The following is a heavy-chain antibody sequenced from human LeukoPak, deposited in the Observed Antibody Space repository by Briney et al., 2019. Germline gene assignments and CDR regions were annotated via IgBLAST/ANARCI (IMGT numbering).Heavy chain of an antibody. CDR1: GFTFSGNA. J-gene: IGHJ4*02. CDR3: VRGGDYYGSDPFYFDY. Sequence: GRSPRLSCAASGFTFSGNAMHWVRQPPGKGLECVAAISYEGSNKYYSYSVKGRFTISRDNSKNTLYLQMSSLRPEDTAVYYCVRGGDYYGSDPFYFDYWGQGTLVTVSS. D-gene: IGHD3-10*01. V-gene: IGHV3-30*04. CDR2: ISYEGSNK.